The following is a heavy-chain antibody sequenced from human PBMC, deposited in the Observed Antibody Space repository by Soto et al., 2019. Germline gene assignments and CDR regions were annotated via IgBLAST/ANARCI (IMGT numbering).Heavy chain of an antibody. V-gene: IGHV3-11*01. J-gene: IGHJ4*02. CDR2: ISSSGSTI. D-gene: IGHD3-10*01. CDR1: GFTFSDYY. Sequence: GGSLRLSCAASGFTFSDYYMSWIRQAPGKGLEWVSYISSSGSTIYYADSVKGRFTISRDNAKNSLYLQMNSLRAEDTAVYYCARVEEVVRGPFISYQYYFDYWGQGTLVTVSS. CDR3: ARVEEVVRGPFISYQYYFDY.